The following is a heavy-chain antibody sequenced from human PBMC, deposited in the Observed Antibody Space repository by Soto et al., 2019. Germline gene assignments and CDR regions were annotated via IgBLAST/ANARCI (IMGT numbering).Heavy chain of an antibody. CDR1: GFTVSTHY. Sequence: GGSLRLSCEASGFTVSTHYMNWVRQAPGKGLEWVSLIQSGGSTFYADSVKGRCTISRDNSKNTLFLQLNSLRVEDTAMYYCSRDDVYCGGGGCYGVPMDVWGRGTVVTVSS. CDR3: SRDDVYCGGGGCYGVPMDV. D-gene: IGHD2-15*01. V-gene: IGHV3-66*01. J-gene: IGHJ6*03. CDR2: IQSGGST.